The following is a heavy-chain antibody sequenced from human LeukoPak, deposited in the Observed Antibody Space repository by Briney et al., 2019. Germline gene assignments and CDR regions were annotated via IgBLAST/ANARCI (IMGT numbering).Heavy chain of an antibody. CDR1: GFTFSSYS. V-gene: IGHV3-21*01. J-gene: IGHJ4*02. D-gene: IGHD6-19*01. CDR3: ASYPGIAVAGTEYY. CDR2: ISSSSSYI. Sequence: GGSPRLSCAASGFTFSSYSMNWVRQAPGKGLEWVSSISSSSSYIYYADSVKGRFTISRDNAKNSLYLQMNSLRAEDTAVYYCASYPGIAVAGTEYYWGQGTLVTVSS.